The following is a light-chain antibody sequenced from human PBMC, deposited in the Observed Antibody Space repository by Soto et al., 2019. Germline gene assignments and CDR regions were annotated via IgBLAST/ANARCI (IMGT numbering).Light chain of an antibody. Sequence: EIVLTQSPATLSLSPGERATLSCRASQSVSSYLAWYQQKPGQPPRLLIYDASNRATGTPPRFSGSGSGTDFTLTISSLEPEDFAVYYCQQRSNWLTFGGGTKVEIK. V-gene: IGKV3-11*01. J-gene: IGKJ4*01. CDR1: QSVSSY. CDR3: QQRSNWLT. CDR2: DAS.